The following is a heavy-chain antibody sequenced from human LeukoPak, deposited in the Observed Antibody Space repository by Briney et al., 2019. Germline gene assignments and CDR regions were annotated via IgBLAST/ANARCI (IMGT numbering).Heavy chain of an antibody. CDR1: GFTFSSYE. Sequence: AGGSLRLSCAASGFTFSSYEMNWVRQAPGKGLEWVSYISSSGSTIYYTDSVKGRFTISRDNARNSLYLQMNSLRAEDTAVYYCARVHGGYPFDHWGQGTLVTVSS. D-gene: IGHD2-15*01. CDR3: ARVHGGYPFDH. CDR2: ISSSGSTI. J-gene: IGHJ4*02. V-gene: IGHV3-48*03.